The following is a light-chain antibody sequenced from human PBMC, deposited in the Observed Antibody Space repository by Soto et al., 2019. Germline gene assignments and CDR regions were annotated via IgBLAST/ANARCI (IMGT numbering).Light chain of an antibody. CDR3: QQRSNRPT. J-gene: IGKJ5*01. CDR1: QSVSSY. CDR2: DAS. Sequence: EIVLTQSPATPSLSPGERATLSCRASQSVSSYLAWYQQKPGQAPRLLIYDASNRATGIPARFSGSGSGTDFTLTISSLEPEDFAVYYCQQRSNRPTFGQGTRVEIK. V-gene: IGKV3-11*01.